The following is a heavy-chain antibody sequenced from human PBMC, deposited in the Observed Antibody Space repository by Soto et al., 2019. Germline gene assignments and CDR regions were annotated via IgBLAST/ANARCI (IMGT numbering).Heavy chain of an antibody. CDR1: GYTFTSYD. CDR3: ATALLWFGELGFGY. V-gene: IGHV1-8*01. J-gene: IGHJ4*02. CDR2: MNPNSGNT. D-gene: IGHD3-10*01. Sequence: GASVKVSCKASGYTFTSYDINWVRQATGQGLEWMGWMNPNSGNTGYAQKFQGRVTMTRNTSISTAYMELSSLRSEDTAVYYCATALLWFGELGFGYWGQGTLVTVSS.